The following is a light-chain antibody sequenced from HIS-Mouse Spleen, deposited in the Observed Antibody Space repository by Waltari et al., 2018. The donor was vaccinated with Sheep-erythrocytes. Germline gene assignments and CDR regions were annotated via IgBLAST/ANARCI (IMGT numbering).Light chain of an antibody. J-gene: IGKJ4*01. CDR3: QQYDNLPLT. Sequence: DIQLTQSPSFLSASVGARVTLTCRASHGLSRSFAWYQQKPGKAPKLLIYAASTLETGVPSRFSGSGSGTDFTFTISSLQPEDIATYYCQQYDNLPLTFGGGTK. CDR2: AAS. V-gene: IGKV1-33*01. CDR1: HGLSRS.